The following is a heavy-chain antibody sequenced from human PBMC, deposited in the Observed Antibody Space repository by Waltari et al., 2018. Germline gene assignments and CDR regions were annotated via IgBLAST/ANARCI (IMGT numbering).Heavy chain of an antibody. V-gene: IGHV1-46*01. J-gene: IGHJ5*02. CDR3: ARDNSYTRERSGWWFDP. Sequence: QVQLVQSGAEVKKPGASVKVSCKSSGYTFTSHWMHWVRQAPGQGPEWMGVINPKGGDKMYAQQKFQGRLTRTRDTSTSTDYMELSSLRSEDTAIYYCARDNSYTRERSGWWFDPWGPGTLVTVSS. D-gene: IGHD6-19*01. CDR2: INPKGGDK. CDR1: GYTFTSHW.